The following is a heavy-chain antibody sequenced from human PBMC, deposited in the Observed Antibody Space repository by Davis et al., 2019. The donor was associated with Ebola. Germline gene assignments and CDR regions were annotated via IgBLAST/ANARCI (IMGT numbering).Heavy chain of an antibody. CDR2: IYTGDSDT. J-gene: IGHJ3*02. D-gene: IGHD7-27*01. CDR1: GNSFTSHW. Sequence: PGGSLRLSCKDSGNSFTSHWIGWVRQMPGKGLEWMGLIYTGDSDTRYSPSFRGQVTISADKSTKTAFLQWSSLKASDTGIYYCASLRRTITGMDDSFDIWGKGTMVTVSS. V-gene: IGHV5-51*01. CDR3: ASLRRTITGMDDSFDI.